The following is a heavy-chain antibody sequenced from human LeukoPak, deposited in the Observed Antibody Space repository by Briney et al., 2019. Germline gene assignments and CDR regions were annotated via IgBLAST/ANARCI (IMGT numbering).Heavy chain of an antibody. CDR3: AKSDRDYHVPTGLGSFDL. V-gene: IGHV3-23*01. D-gene: IGHD3-10*02. CDR1: GFTFKSYA. CDR2: IGGSGYST. Sequence: PGGSLRLSCAASGFTFKSYAMTWVRQAPGKGLEWVSSIGGSGYSTYYAASVKGRFTISRDNSRNTLYLQMNSLTGEDTAIYYCAKSDRDYHVPTGLGSFDLWGQGTKVTVSS. J-gene: IGHJ3*01.